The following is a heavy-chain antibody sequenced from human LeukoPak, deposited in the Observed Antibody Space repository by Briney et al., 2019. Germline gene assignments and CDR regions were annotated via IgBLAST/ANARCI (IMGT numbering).Heavy chain of an antibody. D-gene: IGHD2-8*01. Sequence: ASVKVSCKASGYTFTGYYMHWVRQAPGQGLEWMGWINPNSGGTNYAQKFQGRVTMTRDTSISTAYMELSRLRSDDTAVYYCARGDIVLMVYAKNFDYWGQGTLVTVSS. CDR2: INPNSGGT. J-gene: IGHJ4*02. CDR1: GYTFTGYY. CDR3: ARGDIVLMVYAKNFDY. V-gene: IGHV1-2*02.